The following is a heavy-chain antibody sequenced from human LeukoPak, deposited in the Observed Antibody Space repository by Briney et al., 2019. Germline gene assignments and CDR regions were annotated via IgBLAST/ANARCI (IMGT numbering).Heavy chain of an antibody. V-gene: IGHV3-23*01. CDR1: GLHFSGNA. CDR3: AKDSSSGPFDY. J-gene: IGHJ4*02. Sequence: PGGSLRLSCAASGLHFSGNAMSWVRQAPGKGLEWVSAISGSGGSTYYADSVKGRFTISRDNSKNTLYLQMNSLRAEDTAVYYCAKDSSSGPFDYWGQGTLVTVSS. D-gene: IGHD3-3*01. CDR2: ISGSGGST.